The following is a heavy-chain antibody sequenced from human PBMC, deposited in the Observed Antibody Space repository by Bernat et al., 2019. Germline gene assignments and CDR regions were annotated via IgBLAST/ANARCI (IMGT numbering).Heavy chain of an antibody. CDR1: GFTFSSYS. Sequence: VQLVESGGGLVQPGGSLRLSCAASGFTFSSYSMHWVRQAPGKGLEWVAVISYDGSNKYYADSVKGRFTISRDNSKNTLYLQVNSLRAEDTAVYYCAKDHVDYSVLKGVDYWGQGTLVTVSS. V-gene: IGHV3-30*18. CDR3: AKDHVDYSVLKGVDY. D-gene: IGHD5/OR15-5a*01. CDR2: ISYDGSNK. J-gene: IGHJ4*02.